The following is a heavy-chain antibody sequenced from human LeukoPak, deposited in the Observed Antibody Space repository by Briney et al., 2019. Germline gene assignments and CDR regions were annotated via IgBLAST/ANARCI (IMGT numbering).Heavy chain of an antibody. CDR2: IIPIFGTA. CDR3: ARDRYYYDSSGYYSAGAYYYYGMDV. J-gene: IGHJ6*02. Sequence: SVKVSCKASGGTFSSYAISWVRQAPGQGLEWMGGIIPIFGTANYAQKFQGRVTITADESTSTAYMELSSLRSEDTAVYYCARDRYYYDSSGYYSAGAYYYYGMDVWGQGTTVTVSS. V-gene: IGHV1-69*13. D-gene: IGHD3-22*01. CDR1: GGTFSSYA.